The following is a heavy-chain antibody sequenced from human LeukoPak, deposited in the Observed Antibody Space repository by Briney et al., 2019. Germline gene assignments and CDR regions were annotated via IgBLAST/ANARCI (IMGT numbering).Heavy chain of an antibody. J-gene: IGHJ4*02. Sequence: PGGSLRLSCAASGLTFSSYSMNWVRQAPGKGLEWVSYISSSSTTIYYADSVKGRFTISRDNSKNTLYLQVNGLRTEDTAVYYCAKDRLLNCRGDCYIFDYWGQGTVVTVSS. V-gene: IGHV3-48*01. CDR2: ISSSSTTI. D-gene: IGHD2-21*02. CDR3: AKDRLLNCRGDCYIFDY. CDR1: GLTFSSYS.